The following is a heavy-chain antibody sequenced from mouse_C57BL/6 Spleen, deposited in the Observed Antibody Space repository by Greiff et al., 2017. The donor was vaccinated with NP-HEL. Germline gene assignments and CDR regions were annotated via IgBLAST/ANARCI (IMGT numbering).Heavy chain of an antibody. CDR3: ARGGTTVVAPFAY. V-gene: IGHV5-4*03. CDR2: ISDGGSYT. CDR1: GFTFSSYA. Sequence: EVKVVESGGGLVKPGGSLKLSCAASGFTFSSYAMSWVRQTPEKRLEWVATISDGGSYTYYPDNVKGRFTISRDNAKNNLYLQMSHLKSEDTAMYYCARGGTTVVAPFAYWGQGTLVTVSA. J-gene: IGHJ3*01. D-gene: IGHD1-1*01.